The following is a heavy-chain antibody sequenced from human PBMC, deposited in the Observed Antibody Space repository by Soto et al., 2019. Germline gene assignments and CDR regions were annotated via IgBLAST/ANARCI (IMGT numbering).Heavy chain of an antibody. CDR3: ARVVDPALVKVPNGFDP. J-gene: IGHJ5*02. D-gene: IGHD5-18*01. V-gene: IGHV1-69*01. CDR2: IIPIFGTA. CDR1: GGTFSSYA. Sequence: QVQLVQSGAEVKKPGSSVKVSCKASGGTFSSYAISWVRQAPGQGLEWMGGIIPIFGTANYAQKFQGRVTITEEESTSTAYMELGSLRSEDTAVYYCARVVDPALVKVPNGFDPWGQGTLVTVSS.